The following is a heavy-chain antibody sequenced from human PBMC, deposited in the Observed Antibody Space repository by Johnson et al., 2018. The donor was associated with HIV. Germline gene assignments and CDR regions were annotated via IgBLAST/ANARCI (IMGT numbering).Heavy chain of an antibody. CDR1: GFTFSSYW. CDR2: ISSDGSST. D-gene: IGHD1-1*01. J-gene: IGHJ3*01. Sequence: VQLMESGGGVVQPGGSLILSCAASGFTFSSYWMHWVRQAPGKGLVWVSRISSDGSSTYYADSVKGRFTISRDNAKNTMFVQMNSLRAEDTAVYYCARSGPNWAFDFWGQGTMVTVSS. CDR3: ARSGPNWAFDF. V-gene: IGHV3-74*02.